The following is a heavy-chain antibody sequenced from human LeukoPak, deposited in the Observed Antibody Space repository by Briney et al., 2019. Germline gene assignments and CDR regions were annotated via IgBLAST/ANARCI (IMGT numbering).Heavy chain of an antibody. CDR3: TTSYRVDA. CDR2: IKGKTDAATT. J-gene: IGHJ5*02. V-gene: IGHV3-15*01. CDR1: GFPFCLAW. D-gene: IGHD3-10*01. Sequence: GGPLSLFCAVSGFPFCLAWMSWVPGARGEAGEWDGRIKGKTDAATTDDDAPVKGRFTISRDDSKNALYLQMDSLKAEDTAVYYCTTSYRVDAWGQGCSLSVSS.